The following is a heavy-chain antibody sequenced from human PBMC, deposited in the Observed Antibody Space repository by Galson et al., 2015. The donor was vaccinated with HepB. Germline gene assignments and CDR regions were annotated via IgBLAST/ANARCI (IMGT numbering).Heavy chain of an antibody. J-gene: IGHJ4*02. Sequence: SVKVSCKASGGTFSSYAISWVRQAPGQGLEWMGGIIPIFGTANCAQKFQGRVTITADESTSTACMELSSLRSEDTAMYYCARVGSGWYSNYFDYWGQGTLVTVSS. CDR1: GGTFSSYA. CDR2: IIPIFGTA. D-gene: IGHD6-19*01. V-gene: IGHV1-69*13. CDR3: ARVGSGWYSNYFDY.